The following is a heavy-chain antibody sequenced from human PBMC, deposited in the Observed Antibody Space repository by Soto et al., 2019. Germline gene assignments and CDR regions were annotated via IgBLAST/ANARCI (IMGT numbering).Heavy chain of an antibody. Sequence: QVQVVQSGAEVKKPGASVKVSCKTSGYTFINYHAHWVRQAPGQGLEWMGAINPNGGSTTYAQHLQGRITMTSDASTSTVYMDLSSLRSDDTAVYYCALPKNTLGWYNFWGQGSLVTVS. CDR3: ALPKNTLGWYNF. V-gene: IGHV1-46*01. D-gene: IGHD6-19*01. CDR2: INPNGGST. CDR1: GYTFINYH. J-gene: IGHJ4*02.